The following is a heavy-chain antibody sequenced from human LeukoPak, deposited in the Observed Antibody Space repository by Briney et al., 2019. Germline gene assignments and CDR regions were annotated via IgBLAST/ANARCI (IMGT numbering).Heavy chain of an antibody. CDR3: AREVKGYSSSWLDY. CDR2: IYTSGST. V-gene: IGHV4-4*07. D-gene: IGHD6-13*01. J-gene: IGHJ4*02. CDR1: GGSISSYY. Sequence: SETLSLTCTASGGSISSYYWSWIRQPAGKGLEWIGRIYTSGSTNYNPSLKSRVTMSVDTSKNQFSLKLSSVTAADTAVYYCAREVKGYSSSWLDYWGQGTLVTVSS.